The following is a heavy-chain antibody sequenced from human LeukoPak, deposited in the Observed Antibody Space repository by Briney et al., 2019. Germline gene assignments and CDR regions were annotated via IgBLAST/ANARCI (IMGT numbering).Heavy chain of an antibody. CDR1: GGSISSSNW. V-gene: IGHV4-4*02. D-gene: IGHD4-17*01. CDR2: IYLSGST. Sequence: PSETLSLTCAVSGGSISSSNWWSWVRQPPGKGLEWIGEIYLSGSTNYNPSLMSRVTISVGKSKNQFSLRLISVTAADTAVYYCASRPPAGYGDYSHGYFDSWGQGTLVTVSS. J-gene: IGHJ4*02. CDR3: ASRPPAGYGDYSHGYFDS.